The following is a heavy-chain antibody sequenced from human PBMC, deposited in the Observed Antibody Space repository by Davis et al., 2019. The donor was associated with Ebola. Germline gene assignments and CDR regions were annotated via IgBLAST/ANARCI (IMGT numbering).Heavy chain of an antibody. CDR2: ITWNSGST. CDR3: TRDFDRVRE. Sequence: PGGSLRLSCAASGFTFGDYAMFWVRHVPGRGLEWVSGITWNSGSTGYADSVKGRFIISRDNAKSSLYLQMNSLKAEDTAVYYCTRDFDRVREWGQGTLVTVSS. D-gene: IGHD3-22*01. J-gene: IGHJ4*02. CDR1: GFTFGDYA. V-gene: IGHV3-9*01.